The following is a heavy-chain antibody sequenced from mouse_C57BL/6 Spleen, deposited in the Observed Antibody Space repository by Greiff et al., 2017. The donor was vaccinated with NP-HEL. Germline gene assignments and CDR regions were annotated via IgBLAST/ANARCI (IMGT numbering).Heavy chain of an antibody. Sequence: QVQLQQPGAELVMPGASVKLSCKASGYTFTSYWMHWVKQRPGQGLEWIGEIDPSDSYTNYNQKFKGKSTLTVDKSSSTAYMQLSSLTSEDSAVYYWVLRLAMDYWGQGTSVTVSS. CDR3: VLRLAMDY. CDR1: GYTFTSYW. CDR2: IDPSDSYT. D-gene: IGHD2-12*01. J-gene: IGHJ4*01. V-gene: IGHV1-69*01.